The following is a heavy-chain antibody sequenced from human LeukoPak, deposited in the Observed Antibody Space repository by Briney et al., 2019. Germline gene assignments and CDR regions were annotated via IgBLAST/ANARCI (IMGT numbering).Heavy chain of an antibody. J-gene: IGHJ4*02. D-gene: IGHD3-3*01. Sequence: GGSLRLSCAVSGFTFSKYWMNWVRQAPGKGLEWVSYISAGGRTTFYADSVTGRFTISRDNAKNSLYLQMSSLRVEDTAVYYCASWAGNTQSDSWSGPFDYWGQGSLVTVSS. V-gene: IGHV3-48*04. CDR2: ISAGGRTT. CDR1: GFTFSKYW. CDR3: ASWAGNTQSDSWSGPFDY.